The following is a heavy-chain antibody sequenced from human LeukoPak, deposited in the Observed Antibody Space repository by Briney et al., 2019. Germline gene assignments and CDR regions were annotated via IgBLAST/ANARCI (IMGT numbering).Heavy chain of an antibody. J-gene: IGHJ2*01. CDR2: IYSNGIT. CDR3: ARRAYYDSSGYHPTSGYFDL. CDR1: GGSMFNYY. D-gene: IGHD3-22*01. Sequence: SETLSLTCSVSGGSMFNYYWNWIRQPPGKGLEWIGYIYSNGITKYSPSLRSRGTISFATSRNQFSLRLTSVTAADTAIYYCARRAYYDSSGYHPTSGYFDLWGRGTLVTASS. V-gene: IGHV4-4*08.